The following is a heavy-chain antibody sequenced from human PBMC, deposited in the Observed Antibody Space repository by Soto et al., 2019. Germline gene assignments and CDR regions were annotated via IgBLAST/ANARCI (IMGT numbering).Heavy chain of an antibody. CDR2: IYYSGST. CDR3: ARHPTYCSGGSCYSVVHWFDP. Sequence: QVQLQESGPGLVKPSQTLSLTCTVSGGSISSGGYYWSWIRQHPGKGLEWIGYIYYSGSTYYNPSLKSRVTISVDTYKNQFSLKLSSVTAADTAVYYCARHPTYCSGGSCYSVVHWFDPWGQGTLVTVSS. CDR1: GGSISSGGYY. V-gene: IGHV4-31*03. J-gene: IGHJ5*02. D-gene: IGHD2-15*01.